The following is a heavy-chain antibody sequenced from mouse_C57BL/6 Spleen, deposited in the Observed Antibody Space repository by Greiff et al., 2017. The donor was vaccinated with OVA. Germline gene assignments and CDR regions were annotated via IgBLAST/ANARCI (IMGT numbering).Heavy chain of an antibody. V-gene: IGHV5-17*01. CDR3: ARGGPYYGSSYWYFDV. CDR1: GFTFSDYG. Sequence: EVHLVESGGGLVKPGGSLKLSCAASGFTFSDYGMHWVRQAPEKGLEWVAYISSGSSTIYYADTVKGRFTISRDNAKNTLFLQMTSLRSEDTAMYYCARGGPYYGSSYWYFDVWGTGTTVTVSS. J-gene: IGHJ1*03. D-gene: IGHD1-1*01. CDR2: ISSGSSTI.